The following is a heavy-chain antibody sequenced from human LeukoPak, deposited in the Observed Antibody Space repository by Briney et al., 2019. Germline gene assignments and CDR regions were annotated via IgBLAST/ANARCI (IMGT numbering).Heavy chain of an antibody. CDR2: ISGSGVGT. CDR1: GFTFSRYV. V-gene: IGHV3-23*01. CDR3: AKADSSGWYNLDY. Sequence: PGGSLRLSCAASGFTFSRYVVSWVRQVPGKGVEWVSAISGSGVGTYYADSVQGRFIISRDNSKNTLYLQMNSLRTGDTAVYYCAKADSSGWYNLDYWGQGTLVTVSS. J-gene: IGHJ4*02. D-gene: IGHD6-19*01.